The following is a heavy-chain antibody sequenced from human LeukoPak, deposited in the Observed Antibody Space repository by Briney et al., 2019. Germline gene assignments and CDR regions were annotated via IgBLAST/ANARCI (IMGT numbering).Heavy chain of an antibody. CDR1: GYTFTSYD. D-gene: IGHD5-18*01. J-gene: IGHJ4*02. CDR2: MNPNSGNT. V-gene: IGHV1-8*01. CDR3: ARAQTFGYGYGDLDY. Sequence: ASVKVSCKASGYTFTSYDINWVRQAPGQGLEWMGWMNPNSGNTGYAQKFQGRVTMTRNTSISTAHMELSSLRSEDTAVYYCARAQTFGYGYGDLDYWGQGTLVTVSS.